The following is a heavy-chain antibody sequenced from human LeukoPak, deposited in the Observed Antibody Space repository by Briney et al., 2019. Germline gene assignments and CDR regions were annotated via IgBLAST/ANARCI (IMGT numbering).Heavy chain of an antibody. Sequence: ASVKVSCKASGYTFTGYYMHWVRQAPGQGLEWMGWINPNSGGTNYAHKFQGRVTMTRDTSISTAYMELSRLRSDDTAVYYCATGELSLSPFDYWGQGTLVTVSS. CDR2: INPNSGGT. CDR3: ATGELSLSPFDY. CDR1: GYTFTGYY. V-gene: IGHV1-2*02. J-gene: IGHJ4*02. D-gene: IGHD3-16*02.